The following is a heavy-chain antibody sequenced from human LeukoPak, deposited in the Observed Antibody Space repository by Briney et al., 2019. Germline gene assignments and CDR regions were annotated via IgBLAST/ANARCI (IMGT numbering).Heavy chain of an antibody. CDR3: ARRRGGYDPYTGFYYYCYMDV. CDR2: IYPGDCDT. J-gene: IGHJ6*03. Sequence: GESLKISCKAPGYGFNSDWIAWFRQIPVKGLEWMGIIYPGDCDTRYSPSYQGQVTISADKTISTAYVQWSSLKGSDSAMYYCARRRGGYDPYTGFYYYCYMDVWGKGTTVTVSS. CDR1: GYGFNSDW. V-gene: IGHV5-51*01. D-gene: IGHD5-12*01.